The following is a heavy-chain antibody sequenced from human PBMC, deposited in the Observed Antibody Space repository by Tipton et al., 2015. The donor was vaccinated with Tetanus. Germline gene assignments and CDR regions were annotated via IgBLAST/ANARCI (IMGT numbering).Heavy chain of an antibody. CDR1: GGSISSGNW. J-gene: IGHJ4*02. CDR2: IHQSGST. V-gene: IGHV4-4*02. Sequence: TLSLTCAVSGGSISSGNWWSWVRQSPGKGLEWIGEIHQSGSTSYNPSLKSRVSMSVDKSKNQFSLQLSSVTAADTATYYCARGPKHWLTAGQVYWGQGTLVTVSS. CDR3: ARGPKHWLTAGQVY. D-gene: IGHD6-19*01.